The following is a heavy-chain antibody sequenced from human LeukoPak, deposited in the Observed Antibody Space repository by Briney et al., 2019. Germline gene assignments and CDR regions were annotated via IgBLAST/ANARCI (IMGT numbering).Heavy chain of an antibody. V-gene: IGHV6-1*01. CDR3: ARISGYDYYNWFDP. Sequence: SQTLSLTCAISGDSVSSNSAAWNWIRQSPSRXXXXXXXTYYRSKWYNDYAVSVKSRITINPDTSKNQFSLQLNSVTPEDTAVYYCARISGYDYYNWFDPWGQGTLVTVSS. J-gene: IGHJ5*02. CDR2: TYYRSKWYN. CDR1: GDSVSSNSAA. D-gene: IGHD5-12*01.